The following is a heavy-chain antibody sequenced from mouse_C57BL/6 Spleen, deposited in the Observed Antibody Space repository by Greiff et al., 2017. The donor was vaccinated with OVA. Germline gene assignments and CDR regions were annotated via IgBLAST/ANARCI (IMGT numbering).Heavy chain of an antibody. J-gene: IGHJ3*01. CDR1: GYTFTDYN. Sequence: EVKLVESGPELVKPGASVKMSCKASGYTFTDYNMHWVKQSHGKSLEWIGYINPNNGGTSYNQKFKGKATLTVNKSSSTAYMELRSLTSEDSAVYYCARGGYGAWFAYWGQGTLVTVSA. CDR2: INPNNGGT. D-gene: IGHD2-2*01. V-gene: IGHV1-22*01. CDR3: ARGGYGAWFAY.